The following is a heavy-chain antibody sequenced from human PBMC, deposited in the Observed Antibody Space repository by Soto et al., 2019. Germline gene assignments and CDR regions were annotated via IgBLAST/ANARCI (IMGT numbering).Heavy chain of an antibody. Sequence: SETLSLTCTVSGASISSYYLSWIRQPPGKGLEWIGYIYYSGSTNYNPSLKSRVTISVDTSKNQFSLKLSSVTAADTAVYYCSRGPYGSGSPPGFDYWGQGTLVTVSS. CDR2: IYYSGST. D-gene: IGHD3-10*01. V-gene: IGHV4-59*01. CDR3: SRGPYGSGSPPGFDY. CDR1: GASISSYY. J-gene: IGHJ4*02.